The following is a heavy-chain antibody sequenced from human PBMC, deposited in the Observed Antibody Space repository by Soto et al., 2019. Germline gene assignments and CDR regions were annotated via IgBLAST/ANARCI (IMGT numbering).Heavy chain of an antibody. CDR2: IIPILGIA. V-gene: IGHV1-69*02. Sequence: QVQLVQSGAEVKKPGSSVKVSCKASGGTFSGYTISWVRQAPGQGLEWMGRIIPILGIANYAQKFQGRVTITADKSTSTAYMELSSLRSEDTAVYYCARVDDCSGGSCSSYWGQGTLVTVSS. CDR1: GGTFSGYT. J-gene: IGHJ4*02. CDR3: ARVDDCSGGSCSSY. D-gene: IGHD2-15*01.